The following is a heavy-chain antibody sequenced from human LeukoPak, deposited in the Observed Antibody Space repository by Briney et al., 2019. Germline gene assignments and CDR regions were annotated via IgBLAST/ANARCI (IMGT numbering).Heavy chain of an antibody. D-gene: IGHD5-24*01. V-gene: IGHV3-48*01. J-gene: IGHJ4*02. CDR3: ARDYKYAFDN. CDR2: IGISSGNT. CDR1: GFTFSAYS. Sequence: GGSLRLSCAASGFTFSAYSMNWVRRAPGKGLEWISYIGISSGNTKYADSVKGRFTISGDKAKNSLYLQMNSLRVEDTAVYYCARDYKYAFDNWGQGTLVTVSS.